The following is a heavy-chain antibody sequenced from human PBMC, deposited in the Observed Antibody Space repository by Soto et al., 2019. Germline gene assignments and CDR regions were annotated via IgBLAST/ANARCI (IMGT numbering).Heavy chain of an antibody. CDR2: ISGSGGST. D-gene: IGHD4-17*01. J-gene: IGHJ4*02. Sequence: GGSLRLSCAASGFTFSSYAMSWVRQAPGKGLEWVSAISGSGGSTYYADSVKGRFTISRDNPKNTLYLQMNSLRAEDTAVYYCARTMTTVVTSFDHRGQGPPVTVPS. CDR3: ARTMTTVVTSFDH. V-gene: IGHV3-23*01. CDR1: GFTFSSYA.